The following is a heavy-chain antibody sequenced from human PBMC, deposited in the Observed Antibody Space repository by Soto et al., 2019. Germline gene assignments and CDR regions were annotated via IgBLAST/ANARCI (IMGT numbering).Heavy chain of an antibody. Sequence: SETLSLTCTLSGGSISSSSNYWGWIRQPPGTGLEWIGEMNHVGSTNYNPSLKSRVTISVDTSKNQFSLNLNSVTAADTAVYYCARGLAGRSSSWYDYWGQGTLVTVSS. CDR3: ARGLAGRSSSWYDY. CDR2: MNHVGST. D-gene: IGHD6-13*01. V-gene: IGHV4-39*07. CDR1: GGSISSSSNY. J-gene: IGHJ4*02.